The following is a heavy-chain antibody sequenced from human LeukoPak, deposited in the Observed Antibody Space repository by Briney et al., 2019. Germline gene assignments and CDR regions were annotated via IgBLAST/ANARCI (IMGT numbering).Heavy chain of an antibody. CDR2: IYYSGST. Sequence: PSETLSLTCTVSGGSISSGGYYWSWIRQHPGKGLEWIGYIYYSGSTYYNPSLKSRVTISVDTSKNQFSLKLSSVTAADTAVYYCARSFSGSYYAEYFQHWGQGTLVTVSS. V-gene: IGHV4-31*03. J-gene: IGHJ1*01. D-gene: IGHD1-26*01. CDR1: GGSISSGGYY. CDR3: ARSFSGSYYAEYFQH.